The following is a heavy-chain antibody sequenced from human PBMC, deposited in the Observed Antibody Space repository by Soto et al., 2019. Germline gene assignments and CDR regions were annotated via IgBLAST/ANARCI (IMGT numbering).Heavy chain of an antibody. Sequence: ETLSVTSADSGGSISSSNWWSWVRQPPVKGLEWIGEIYHSGSTNYNPSLKSRVTISVDKSKNQFSLKLSSVTAADTAVYYCARCYGSGSSYYYYYGMDVWGQGTTVTVSS. J-gene: IGHJ6*02. D-gene: IGHD3-10*01. CDR1: GGSISSSNW. V-gene: IGHV4-4*02. CDR3: ARCYGSGSSYYYYYGMDV. CDR2: IYHSGST.